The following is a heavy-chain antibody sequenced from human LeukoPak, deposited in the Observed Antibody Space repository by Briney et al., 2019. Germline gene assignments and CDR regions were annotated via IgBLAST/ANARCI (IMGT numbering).Heavy chain of an antibody. Sequence: SETLSLTCTVSGASITRYFWNWIRQPPGKKLEWIGYISSGGSTNYNPSLKSRVTISIDTSKNQFSLKLTSATAADTAVYYCARGDDYKSTLFDYWGQGTLVTVSS. V-gene: IGHV4-59*01. CDR2: ISSGGST. CDR1: GASITRYF. CDR3: ARGDDYKSTLFDY. J-gene: IGHJ4*02. D-gene: IGHD5-12*01.